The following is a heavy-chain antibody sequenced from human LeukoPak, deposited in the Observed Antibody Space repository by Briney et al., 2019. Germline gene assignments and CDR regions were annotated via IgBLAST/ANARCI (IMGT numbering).Heavy chain of an antibody. J-gene: IGHJ4*02. Sequence: GGSLRLSCAASGFTFSSYSMNWVRQVPGKGLEWVSFISCNSCYIYYADSVKGRLTISRENAKNALYLQMNSLRAEDTAVYYCARDQGGLLPVDCCGQGSVVADS. CDR1: GFTFSSYS. CDR2: ISCNSCYI. V-gene: IGHV3-21*01. CDR3: ARDQGGLLPVDC. D-gene: IGHD2-15*01.